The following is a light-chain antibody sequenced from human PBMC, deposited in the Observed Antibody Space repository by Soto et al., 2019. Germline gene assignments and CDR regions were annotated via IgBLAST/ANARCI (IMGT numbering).Light chain of an antibody. Sequence: QSVLTQPASVSGSPGQSITISCTGTSSDVGSYNLVSWNQQHPGKAPKVMIYEGSKRPSGVSNRFSGSKSGNTASLTISGLQAEDEADYYCCSYAGSSTLVFGGGTKLTVL. CDR3: CSYAGSSTLV. CDR2: EGS. V-gene: IGLV2-23*01. CDR1: SSDVGSYNL. J-gene: IGLJ2*01.